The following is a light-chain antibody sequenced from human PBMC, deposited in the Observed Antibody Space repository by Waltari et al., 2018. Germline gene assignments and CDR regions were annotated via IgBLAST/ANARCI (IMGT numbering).Light chain of an antibody. V-gene: IGKV1-39*01. CDR1: QSISSY. J-gene: IGKJ4*01. Sequence: DIQMTQSPSSLSASVGDRVTITCRASQSISSYLNWYQQKPGKAPKRLIYAASSLQSGVPSEFSGSGAGTDFTLTISSLHPEDFATYYCQQSYSTPLTFGGGTKVEIK. CDR2: AAS. CDR3: QQSYSTPLT.